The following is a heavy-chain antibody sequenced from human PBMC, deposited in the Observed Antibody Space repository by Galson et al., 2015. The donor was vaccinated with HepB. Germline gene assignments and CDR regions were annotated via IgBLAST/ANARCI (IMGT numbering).Heavy chain of an antibody. V-gene: IGHV1-24*01. J-gene: IGHJ6*02. CDR3: ATVQVVPAARFYYYGMDV. D-gene: IGHD2-2*01. CDR2: FDPEDGET. Sequence: SVKVSCKVSGYTLTELSMHWVRQAPGKGLEWMGGFDPEDGETIYAQKFQGRVTMTEDTSTDTAYMELSSLRSEDTAVYYWATVQVVPAARFYYYGMDVWGQGTTVTVPS. CDR1: GYTLTELS.